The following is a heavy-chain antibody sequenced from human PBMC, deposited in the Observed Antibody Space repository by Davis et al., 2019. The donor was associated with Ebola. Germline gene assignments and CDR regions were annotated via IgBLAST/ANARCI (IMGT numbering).Heavy chain of an antibody. Sequence: GESLKISCAASGFTFSSYEMNWVRQAPGKGLEWVSYISSSGSTIYYADSVKGRFTISRDNAKNSLYLQMNSLRAEDTAVYYCARDRVTMVRDYYYYYGMDVWGQGTTVTVSS. CDR3: ARDRVTMVRDYYYYYGMDV. D-gene: IGHD3-10*01. CDR2: ISSSGSTI. V-gene: IGHV3-48*03. CDR1: GFTFSSYE. J-gene: IGHJ6*02.